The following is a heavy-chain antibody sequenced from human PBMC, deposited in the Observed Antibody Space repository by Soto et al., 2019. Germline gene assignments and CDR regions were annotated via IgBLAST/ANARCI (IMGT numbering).Heavy chain of an antibody. Sequence: GGSLRLSCAASGFTFSSYAMHWVRQAPGKGLEWVAVISYDGSNKYYADSVKGRFTISRDNSKNTLYLQMNSLRAEDTAVYYSARDRKWDPKLRYFDWLPNEKYYYYGMDVWGQGTTVTVSS. CDR3: ARDRKWDPKLRYFDWLPNEKYYYYGMDV. CDR1: GFTFSSYA. CDR2: ISYDGSNK. J-gene: IGHJ6*02. V-gene: IGHV3-30-3*01. D-gene: IGHD3-9*01.